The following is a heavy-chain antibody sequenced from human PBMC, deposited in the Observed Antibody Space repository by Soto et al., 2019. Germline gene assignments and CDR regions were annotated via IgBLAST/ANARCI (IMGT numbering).Heavy chain of an antibody. CDR1: GFTFSSYA. Sequence: GGSLRLSCAASGFTFSSYAMSWVRQAPGKGLEWVSAISGSGGNTYYADSVKGRFTISRDNAKNSVFLHMTSLTAEDTGVYFCARGDGAVGAAIDIWGQGTLVTVSS. CDR2: ISGSGGNT. V-gene: IGHV3-23*01. J-gene: IGHJ4*02. D-gene: IGHD2-15*01. CDR3: ARGDGAVGAAIDI.